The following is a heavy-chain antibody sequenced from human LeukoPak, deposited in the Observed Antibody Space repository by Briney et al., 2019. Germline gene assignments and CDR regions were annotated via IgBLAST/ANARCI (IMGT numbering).Heavy chain of an antibody. D-gene: IGHD3-22*01. Sequence: PSETLSLTCTVSGGSISSSSYYWGWIRQPPGKGLEWIGSIYYSGSTYYNPSLKSRVTISVDTSKNQFSLKLSSVTAADTAVYYCARTGPYDSSGYYWLYFDYWGQGTLVTVSS. J-gene: IGHJ4*02. CDR1: GGSISSSSYY. V-gene: IGHV4-39*07. CDR3: ARTGPYDSSGYYWLYFDY. CDR2: IYYSGST.